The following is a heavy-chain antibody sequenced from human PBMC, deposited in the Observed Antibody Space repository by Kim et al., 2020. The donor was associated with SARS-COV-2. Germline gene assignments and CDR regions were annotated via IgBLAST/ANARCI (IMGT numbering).Heavy chain of an antibody. CDR1: GFTFSSYA. Sequence: GGSLRLSCAASGFTFSSYAMSWVRQAPGKGLEWVSAISGSGGSTYYADSVKGRFTISRDNSKNTLYLQMNSLRAEDTAVYYCAKAFHYDFWSGYQYYFDYWGQGTLVTVSS. CDR3: AKAFHYDFWSGYQYYFDY. V-gene: IGHV3-23*01. J-gene: IGHJ4*02. CDR2: ISGSGGST. D-gene: IGHD3-3*01.